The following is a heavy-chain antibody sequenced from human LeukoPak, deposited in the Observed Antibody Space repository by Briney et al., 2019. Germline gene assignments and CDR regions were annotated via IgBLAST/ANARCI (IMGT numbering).Heavy chain of an antibody. CDR3: VKASSSSPQYNWFDA. J-gene: IGHJ5*02. CDR1: GFTFSTYA. CDR2: VSGTGGRS. Sequence: GGSLRLSCAASGFTFSTYAMSWVRQAPGKGLEWVSVVSGTGGRSYYADSVKGRFTISRDNSKNTLYLQMNSLRAEDTALYYCVKASSSSPQYNWFDAWGQGTLVTVSS. D-gene: IGHD6-6*01. V-gene: IGHV3-23*01.